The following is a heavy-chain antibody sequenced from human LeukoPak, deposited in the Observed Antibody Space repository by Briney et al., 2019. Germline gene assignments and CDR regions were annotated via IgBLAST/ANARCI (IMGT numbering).Heavy chain of an antibody. CDR2: ISGSGGTT. V-gene: IGHV3-23*01. D-gene: IGHD6-19*01. Sequence: GGSLRLSCAASGFTFSSYAMSWVRQAPGKGLEWVSGISGSGGTTYYADSVKGRFTISRDNPNNTLDLQMNSLTAEDTAVYYCAKGPVAVAGYYFDHWGQGTLVTVSS. CDR1: GFTFSSYA. CDR3: AKGPVAVAGYYFDH. J-gene: IGHJ4*02.